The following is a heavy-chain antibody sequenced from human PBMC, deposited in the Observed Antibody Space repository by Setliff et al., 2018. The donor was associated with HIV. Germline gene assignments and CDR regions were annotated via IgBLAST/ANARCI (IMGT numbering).Heavy chain of an antibody. CDR2: IVVGRGNT. Sequence: SVKVSCKASGFTFTDSAVQWVRQTRGQRLEWIGWIVVGRGNTNYAQQFQGRVTITRDMSTSTAYMELSSLRSDDTAVYYCARDVDHMMDVWGQGTTVTVSS. V-gene: IGHV1-58*01. J-gene: IGHJ6*02. CDR1: GFTFTDSA. CDR3: ARDVDHMMDV.